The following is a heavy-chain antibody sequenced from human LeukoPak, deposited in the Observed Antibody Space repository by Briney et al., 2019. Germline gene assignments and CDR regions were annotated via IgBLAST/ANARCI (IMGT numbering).Heavy chain of an antibody. Sequence: ASVNVSCTASGYTFTSNHIHWVRQAPGQGLEWMGVINPSGDSTSYAPNFQGRVTVTRDTSTSTVYMELSSLRSEDTAIYYCVKIAARDTGEGYWGQGTLVTVSS. CDR2: INPSGDST. CDR3: VKIAARDTGEGY. V-gene: IGHV1-46*01. J-gene: IGHJ4*02. CDR1: GYTFTSNH. D-gene: IGHD6-6*01.